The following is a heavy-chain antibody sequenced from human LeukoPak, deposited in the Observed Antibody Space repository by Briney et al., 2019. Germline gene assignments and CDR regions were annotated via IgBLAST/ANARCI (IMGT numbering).Heavy chain of an antibody. CDR3: ARDPWQSYSSSSSH. Sequence: PSETLSLTCAVYGGSFSGYYWSWIRQPPGKGLEWIGEINHSGSTNYNPSLKSRVTISVDTSKNQFSLKLSSVTAADTAVYYCARDPWQSYSSSSSHWGQGTLVTVSS. V-gene: IGHV4-34*01. CDR2: INHSGST. D-gene: IGHD6-6*01. J-gene: IGHJ4*02. CDR1: GGSFSGYY.